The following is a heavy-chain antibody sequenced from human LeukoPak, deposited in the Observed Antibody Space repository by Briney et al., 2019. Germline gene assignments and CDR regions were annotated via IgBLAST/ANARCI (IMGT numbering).Heavy chain of an antibody. D-gene: IGHD2-15*01. V-gene: IGHV3-7*01. CDR3: GRHLSGVSQDDAFDI. Sequence: GGSLRLFCAASEFTFPIYWTTWVRHPPGEGMEWVADIKQDGSETNYVHSVKGRLTISTQKATNSLCLQMTSLRAADPAMYYWGRHLSGVSQDDAFDIWGRGTMVSVSS. CDR1: EFTFPIYW. J-gene: IGHJ3*02. CDR2: IKQDGSET.